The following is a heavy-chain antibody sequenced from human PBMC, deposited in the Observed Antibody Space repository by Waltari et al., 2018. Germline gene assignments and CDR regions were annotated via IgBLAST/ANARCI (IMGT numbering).Heavy chain of an antibody. J-gene: IGHJ4*02. CDR3: ARGWAHLDS. V-gene: IGHV3-7*01. CDR1: GLTTSTFW. D-gene: IGHD1-26*01. Sequence: EVQLVESGGNLVQHGGSLRLPWSASGLTTSTFWMTWGRQAPGKGLEWVANTKEDGNEIYYLDSVKGRFTISRDNAKNSLFLQMNSLRAEDTAIYYCARGWAHLDSWGQGTLVTVSS. CDR2: TKEDGNEI.